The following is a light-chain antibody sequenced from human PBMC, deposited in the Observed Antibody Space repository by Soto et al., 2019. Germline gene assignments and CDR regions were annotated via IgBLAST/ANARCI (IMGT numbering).Light chain of an antibody. CDR1: LDIRGY. J-gene: IGKJ4*01. V-gene: IGKV1-9*01. CDR2: SAS. CDR3: QQLDRYPFT. Sequence: DIQLTQSPSFLSASVGDRVTITCRASLDIRGYLAWYQQKPGKVPRLLIYSASTLQSGVPSRFSGSGSGTECTLTISSLQPEDFASYYCQQLDRYPFTFGGGTRVEI.